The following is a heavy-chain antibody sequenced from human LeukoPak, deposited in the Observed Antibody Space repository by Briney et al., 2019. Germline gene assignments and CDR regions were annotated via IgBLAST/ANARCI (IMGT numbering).Heavy chain of an antibody. D-gene: IGHD3-22*01. CDR3: ARNRSGYYYNYYYYMDV. Sequence: SETLSLTCAVYGVSFSGYYWSWIRQPPGKGLEWIGEINHSGSTNYNPSLKSRVTISVDTSKNQFSLKLSSVTAADTAVYYCARNRSGYYYNYYYYMDVWGKGTTVTVSS. CDR2: INHSGST. V-gene: IGHV4-34*01. CDR1: GVSFSGYY. J-gene: IGHJ6*03.